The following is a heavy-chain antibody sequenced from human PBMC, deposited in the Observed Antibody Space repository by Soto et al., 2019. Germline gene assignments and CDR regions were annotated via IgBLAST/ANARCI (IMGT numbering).Heavy chain of an antibody. CDR1: FYTFTIYG. CDR3: ERAADGDDY. V-gene: IGHV1-18*04. Sequence: ASVXVSFKASFYTFTIYGIMLVLQAPGQGLEWMGWISAYNGNTNYAQKLQGRVTMTTDTSTSTAYMELRSLRSDDTAVYYCERAADGDDYWGQGTLVTVSS. CDR2: ISAYNGNT. D-gene: IGHD2-21*01. J-gene: IGHJ4*02.